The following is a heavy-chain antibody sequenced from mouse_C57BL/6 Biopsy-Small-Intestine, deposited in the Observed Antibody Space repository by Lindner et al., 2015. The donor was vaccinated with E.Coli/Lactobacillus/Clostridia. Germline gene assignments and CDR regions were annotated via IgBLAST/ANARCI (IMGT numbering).Heavy chain of an antibody. D-gene: IGHD3-2*02. V-gene: IGHV1-42*01. CDR3: ARGGSSGYWFAY. CDR2: INPSTGGT. J-gene: IGHJ3*01. CDR1: GYSFTGYY. Sequence: EVQLQESGPELVKPGASVKISCKASGYSFTGYYMNWVKQSPEKSLEWIGEINPSTGGTTYNQKFKAKATLTVDKSSSTAYMQLKSLTSEDSAVYYCARGGSSGYWFAYWGQGTLVTVSA.